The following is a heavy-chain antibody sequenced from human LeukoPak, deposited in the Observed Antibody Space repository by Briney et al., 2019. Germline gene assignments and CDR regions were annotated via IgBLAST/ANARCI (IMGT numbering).Heavy chain of an antibody. D-gene: IGHD3-16*01. Sequence: GGSLRLSCSASGFTFSTSAMNWVRQAPGKGLEWVANIKEDGSEKKYVDSVKGRFTVSRDNVKNALFMQMNSLKVEDTAVYYCVRDYVWESHRQFDYWGQGTMVTVSS. V-gene: IGHV3-7*01. CDR2: IKEDGSEK. CDR3: VRDYVWESHRQFDY. CDR1: GFTFSTSA. J-gene: IGHJ4*02.